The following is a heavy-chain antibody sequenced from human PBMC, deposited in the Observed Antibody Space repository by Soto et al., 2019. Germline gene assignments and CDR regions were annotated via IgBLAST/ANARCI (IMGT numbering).Heavy chain of an antibody. CDR1: GYTFTSYG. D-gene: IGHD4-17*01. V-gene: IGHV1-18*01. Sequence: ASVKVSCKASGYTFTSYGISWVRQAPGQGLEWMGWINAYNGNTNYAQKLQGRVTMTEDTSTDTAYIELSSLRSEDTAVYYCATGRVSTTVTTPFFDPWGQGTLVTVSS. J-gene: IGHJ5*02. CDR2: INAYNGNT. CDR3: ATGRVSTTVTTPFFDP.